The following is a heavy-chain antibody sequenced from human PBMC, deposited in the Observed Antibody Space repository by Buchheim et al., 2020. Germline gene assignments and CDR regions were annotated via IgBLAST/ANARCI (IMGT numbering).Heavy chain of an antibody. CDR2: ISGDGVST. V-gene: IGHV3-23*01. J-gene: IGHJ6*02. D-gene: IGHD6-6*01. CDR1: GFTFSSYA. Sequence: EVQLLESGGGLVQPGGSLRLSCAASGFTFSSYAMSWVRQTPGKGLEWVSGISGDGVSTFYADSVKGRFTTSRDNSKNTVYLQIHSLRAEDTALYYCATYKYSSSSDYYYGMDVWGQGTT. CDR3: ATYKYSSSSDYYYGMDV.